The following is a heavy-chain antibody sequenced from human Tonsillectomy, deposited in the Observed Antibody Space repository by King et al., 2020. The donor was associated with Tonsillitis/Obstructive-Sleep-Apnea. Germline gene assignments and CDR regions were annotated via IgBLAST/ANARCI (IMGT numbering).Heavy chain of an antibody. CDR3: ARERVQEAGATYYHHVHDY. J-gene: IGHJ4*02. CDR1: GFTFSDYY. Sequence: VQLVQSGGGLVKPGGSLRLSCAASGFTFSDYYMSWIRQAPGKGLEWVSYISSSSSYTNYADSVKGRFTISRDNAKNSLYLQMNSLRAEDTAVYYCARERVQEAGATYYHHVHDYWGQGTLVTVSS. V-gene: IGHV3-11*06. D-gene: IGHD1-26*01. CDR2: ISSSSSYT.